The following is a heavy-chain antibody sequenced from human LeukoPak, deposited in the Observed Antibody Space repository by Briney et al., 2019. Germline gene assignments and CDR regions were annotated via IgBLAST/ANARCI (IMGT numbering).Heavy chain of an antibody. CDR3: ARGAGPLFDP. CDR1: GFTFSDYY. Sequence: GGFLRLSCAASGFTFSDYYMSWIRQAPGKGLEWFSYISTSGTITHYADSVKGRFTISRDNAKNSLYLQMNSLRAEDTAVYYCARGAGPLFDPWGQGTLVTVSS. V-gene: IGHV3-11*01. CDR2: ISTSGTIT. J-gene: IGHJ5*02.